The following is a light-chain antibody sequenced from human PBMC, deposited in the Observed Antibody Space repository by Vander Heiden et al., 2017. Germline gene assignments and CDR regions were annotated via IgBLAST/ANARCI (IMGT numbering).Light chain of an antibody. CDR1: QSVNSNY. J-gene: IGKJ3*01. CDR3: QQYGNSPFT. Sequence: EIVLTQSPGTLSLSPGERATLSSRASQSVNSNYLAWFQQKPGQAPRLLIYGASSRATGIPDSFSGSGSGTDFTLTISRLEPEDFAVYFCQQYGNSPFTFGPGTKVDIK. CDR2: GAS. V-gene: IGKV3-20*01.